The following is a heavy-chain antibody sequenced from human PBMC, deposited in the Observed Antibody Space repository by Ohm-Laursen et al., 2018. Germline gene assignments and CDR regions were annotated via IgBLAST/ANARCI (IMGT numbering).Heavy chain of an antibody. V-gene: IGHV3-15*01. CDR1: GFTFTNAW. CDR2: IKSKSDGGTT. Sequence: SLRLSCSASGFTFTNAWMSWVRQAPGKGLEWVALIKSKSDGGTTHYAAPVKGRFTISRDDSKNTLYLQMNSLKTEDTAVYYCTTGYPLFLWGQGTLVTVSS. D-gene: IGHD2-15*01. J-gene: IGHJ4*02. CDR3: TTGYPLFL.